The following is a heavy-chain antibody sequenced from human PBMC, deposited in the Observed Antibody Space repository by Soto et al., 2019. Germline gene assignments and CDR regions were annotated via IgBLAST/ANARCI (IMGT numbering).Heavy chain of an antibody. V-gene: IGHV4-59*01. CDR2: IYYSGST. CDR1: GGSISSYY. CDR3: ARAGGPYYSYGMDV. J-gene: IGHJ6*02. Sequence: QVQLQESGPGLVKPSETLSLTCTVSGGSISSYYWSWIRQPPGKGLEWIGYIYYSGSTNYNPSLKSRVTISVDTSKNQFALKLSSVTAADTAVYYCARAGGPYYSYGMDVWGQGTTVTVSS. D-gene: IGHD3-10*01.